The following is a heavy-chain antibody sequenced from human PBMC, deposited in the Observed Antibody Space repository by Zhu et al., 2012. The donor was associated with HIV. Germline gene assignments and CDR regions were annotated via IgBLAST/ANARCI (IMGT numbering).Heavy chain of an antibody. V-gene: IGHV4-38-2*02. Sequence: QVQLQESGPGLVKPSETLSLTCTVSAYSIKFGYYWGWIRQPPGKGLEWIGSFYYSGNTYYNPSLKSRVTISVDTSKNQFSLNLTSVTAADTAVFYCARGLAAAAPLGFDFWGQGMLVTVSS. J-gene: IGHJ4*02. CDR2: FYYSGNT. CDR1: AYSIKFGYY. D-gene: IGHD6-13*01. CDR3: ARGLAAAAPLGFDF.